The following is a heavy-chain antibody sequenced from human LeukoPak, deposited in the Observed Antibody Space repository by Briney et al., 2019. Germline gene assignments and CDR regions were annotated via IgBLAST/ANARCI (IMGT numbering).Heavy chain of an antibody. CDR3: ARAQRYCAGTSCYAPVAY. V-gene: IGHV1-8*01. D-gene: IGHD2-2*01. J-gene: IGHJ4*02. Sequence: ASVKVSCKASGYTFTSYDINWVRQATGQGLEWMGWMNPNSGNTDYAPKFQGRVTMTRNTSITTAYMELSSLRSEDTAVYYCARAQRYCAGTSCYAPVAYWGQGTLVIVSS. CDR2: MNPNSGNT. CDR1: GYTFTSYD.